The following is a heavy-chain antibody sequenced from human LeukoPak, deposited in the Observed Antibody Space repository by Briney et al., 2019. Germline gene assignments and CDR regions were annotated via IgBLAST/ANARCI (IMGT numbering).Heavy chain of an antibody. Sequence: SVTLSLTCTVSGGSISSGGYYWSWLRQPPGKGLGWIGYIYYSGSTNYNPSLKSRVTISIDTSKNQFSLNLNSVTAADTAVYYCARGVTTVEYWGQGTLVTVSS. CDR1: GGSISSGGYY. D-gene: IGHD4-23*01. CDR2: IYYSGST. CDR3: ARGVTTVEY. V-gene: IGHV4-61*08. J-gene: IGHJ4*02.